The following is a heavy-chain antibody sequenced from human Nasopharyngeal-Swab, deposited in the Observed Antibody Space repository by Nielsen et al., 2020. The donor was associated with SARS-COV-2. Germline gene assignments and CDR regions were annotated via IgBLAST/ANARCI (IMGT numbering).Heavy chain of an antibody. CDR2: ISYDGSNK. D-gene: IGHD3-10*01. CDR3: AKDRNPMVRGVTPLMN. CDR1: GFTFSSYG. Sequence: GGSLRPSCAASGFTFSSYGMHWVRQAPGKGLEWVAVISYDGSNKYYADSVKGRFTISRDNSKNTLYLQMNSLRAEDTAVYYCAKDRNPMVRGVTPLMNWGQGTLVTVSS. J-gene: IGHJ4*02. V-gene: IGHV3-30*18.